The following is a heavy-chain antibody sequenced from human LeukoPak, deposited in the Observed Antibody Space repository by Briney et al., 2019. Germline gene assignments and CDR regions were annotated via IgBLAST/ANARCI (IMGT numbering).Heavy chain of an antibody. CDR2: ISSNGGST. J-gene: IGHJ4*02. V-gene: IGHV3-64*02. CDR3: ARGAYCSSTSCYAGSPFDY. D-gene: IGHD2-2*01. Sequence: SGGSLRLSCAASGFTFSSYAMHWVRQAPGKGLDYVSAISSNGGSTYYADSVKGRFTISRDNSKNTLYLQMGSLRAEDMAVYYCARGAYCSSTSCYAGSPFDYWGQGTLVTVSS. CDR1: GFTFSSYA.